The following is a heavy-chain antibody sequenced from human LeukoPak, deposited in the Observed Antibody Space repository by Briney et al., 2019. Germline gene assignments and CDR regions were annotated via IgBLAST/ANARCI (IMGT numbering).Heavy chain of an antibody. V-gene: IGHV1-18*01. J-gene: IGHJ4*02. D-gene: IGHD3-3*01. Sequence: GASVKVSCKASGYTFTSYGISWVRQAPGQGLEWMGWFSAYNGNTNYAQKLQGRVTMTTDTSTSTAYMELRSLRSDDTAVYYCARGAFESTLYYDFWSGYSFDYWGQGTLVTVSS. CDR3: ARGAFESTLYYDFWSGYSFDY. CDR2: FSAYNGNT. CDR1: GYTFTSYG.